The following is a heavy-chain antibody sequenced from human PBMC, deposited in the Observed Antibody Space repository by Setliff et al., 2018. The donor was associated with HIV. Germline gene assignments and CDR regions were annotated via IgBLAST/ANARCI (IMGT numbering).Heavy chain of an antibody. CDR1: GGSISSDNYY. J-gene: IGHJ6*03. D-gene: IGHD3-10*01. CDR2: IYTSGNT. CDR3: ARESGLQVRGAMYYYMDV. Sequence: PSETLSLTCTVSGGSISSDNYYWSWIRQPAGKGLGWIGRIYTSGNTKYNPSLKSRVTISVDTSKNQLSLELSSVTAADTAVYYCARESGLQVRGAMYYYMDVWGTGTTVTV. V-gene: IGHV4-61*02.